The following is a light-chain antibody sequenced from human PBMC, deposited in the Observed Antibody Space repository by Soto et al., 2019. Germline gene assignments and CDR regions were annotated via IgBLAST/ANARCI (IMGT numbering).Light chain of an antibody. V-gene: IGKV1-5*01. Sequence: DIQMTQSPSTLSASVGDRVTITCRASQNIVSWLAWYQQKPGKAPKLLIYDASTLERGVPSRFRGSGYGTEFTLTISSLQSEDFAVYYCQQYNNWPGTFGQGTKVDIK. J-gene: IGKJ1*01. CDR1: QNIVSW. CDR2: DAS. CDR3: QQYNNWPGT.